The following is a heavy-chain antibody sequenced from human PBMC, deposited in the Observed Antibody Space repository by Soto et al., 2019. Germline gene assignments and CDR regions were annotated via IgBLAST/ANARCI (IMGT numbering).Heavy chain of an antibody. CDR2: IVVGSGNT. CDR3: AAEIQHYYDSSGYPKNVGAFDY. Sequence: QMQLVQSGPEVKKPGTSVKVSCKASGFTFTSSAVQWVRQARGQRLEWIGWIVVGSGNTNYAQKFQERVTITRDMSTSTAYMELSSLRSEDPAVYYCAAEIQHYYDSSGYPKNVGAFDYWGQGTLVTVSS. J-gene: IGHJ4*02. CDR1: GFTFTSSA. V-gene: IGHV1-58*01. D-gene: IGHD3-22*01.